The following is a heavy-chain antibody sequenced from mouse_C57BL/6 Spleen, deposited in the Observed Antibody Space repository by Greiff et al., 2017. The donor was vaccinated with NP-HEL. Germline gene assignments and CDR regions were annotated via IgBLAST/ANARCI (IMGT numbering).Heavy chain of an antibody. Sequence: EVQLQQSGPELVKPGASVKISCKASGYTFTDYYMNWVKQSHGKSLEWIGDINPNNGGTSYNQKFKGKAKLTVDKSSSTAYMELRSLTSEDAAVYYCAIDYGNYFDYWGQGTTLTVSS. V-gene: IGHV1-26*01. D-gene: IGHD1-1*01. J-gene: IGHJ2*01. CDR2: INPNNGGT. CDR3: AIDYGNYFDY. CDR1: GYTFTDYY.